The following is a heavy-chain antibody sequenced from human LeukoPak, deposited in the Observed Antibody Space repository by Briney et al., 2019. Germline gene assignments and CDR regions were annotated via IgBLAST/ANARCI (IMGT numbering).Heavy chain of an antibody. J-gene: IGHJ4*02. D-gene: IGHD1-26*01. V-gene: IGHV3-21*01. CDR2: ISSSSSYI. CDR3: ARVLYSGSFFDY. Sequence: GGSLRLSCAASGFTFSSYSMNWVRQAPGRGLEWVSSISSSSSYIYYADSVKGRFTISRDNAKNSLYLQMNSLRAEDTAVYYCARVLYSGSFFDYWGQGTLVTVSS. CDR1: GFTFSSYS.